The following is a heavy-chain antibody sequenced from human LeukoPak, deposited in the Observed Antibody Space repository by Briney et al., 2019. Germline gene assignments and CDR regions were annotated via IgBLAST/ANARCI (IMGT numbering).Heavy chain of an antibody. D-gene: IGHD1-1*01. Sequence: SETLSLTCTVSGGSISNTFYYWGWIRQPPGKGLEWIGSINYSGSTYYNPSLKSRVTISVDTSKNQFSLNMHSVTAADTAVYYCARHQLGRRKPFDYWGQGSLVTVSS. CDR2: INYSGST. CDR1: GGSISNTFYY. J-gene: IGHJ4*02. CDR3: ARHQLGRRKPFDY. V-gene: IGHV4-39*01.